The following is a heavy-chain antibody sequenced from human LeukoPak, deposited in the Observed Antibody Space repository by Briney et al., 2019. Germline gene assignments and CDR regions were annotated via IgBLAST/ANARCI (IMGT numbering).Heavy chain of an antibody. J-gene: IGHJ6*03. Sequence: AETLSLTCAVYGQSFSGYYWTWIRQPPGKGLEWVGEINHSGSTNYYPSLKSRITKSVDTSKNQSSLKLSALHAAETALFYLSRRGCSSLYDYYYYDVWGKGTPVTVSS. D-gene: IGHD6-13*01. CDR3: SRRGCSSLYDYYYYDV. CDR2: INHSGST. V-gene: IGHV4-34*01. CDR1: GQSFSGYY.